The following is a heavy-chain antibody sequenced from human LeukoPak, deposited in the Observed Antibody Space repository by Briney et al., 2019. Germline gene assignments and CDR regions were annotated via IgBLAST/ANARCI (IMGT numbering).Heavy chain of an antibody. CDR2: IYYSGST. CDR1: GDSISTSSYY. V-gene: IGHV4-39*01. CDR3: ARHKDYYYSYMDV. Sequence: SETLSLTCTVSGDSISTSSYYWGWIRQPPGKGLEWIGTIYYSGSTYYNPSLTSRVTISVDTSKNQFSLKLSSVTAADTAVYYCARHKDYYYSYMDVWGKGTTVTISS. J-gene: IGHJ6*03.